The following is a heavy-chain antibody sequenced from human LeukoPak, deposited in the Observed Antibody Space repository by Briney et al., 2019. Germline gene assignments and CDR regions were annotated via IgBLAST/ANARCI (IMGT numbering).Heavy chain of an antibody. V-gene: IGHV4-34*01. CDR2: INHSGST. D-gene: IGHD6-13*01. CDR3: ARQQGDYVDY. Sequence: PSETLSLTCAVYGGSFSGYYWSWIPQPPGKGLEWIGEINHSGSTNYNPSLKSRVIISVDTSKNHFSLKLNSVTAADTAVYHCARQQGDYVDYWGQGTLVTVSS. J-gene: IGHJ4*02. CDR1: GGSFSGYY.